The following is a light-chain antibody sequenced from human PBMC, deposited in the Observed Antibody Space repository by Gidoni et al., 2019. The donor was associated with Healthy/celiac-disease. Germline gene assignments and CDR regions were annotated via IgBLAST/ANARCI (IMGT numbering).Light chain of an antibody. CDR1: QSLLHSNGYNY. CDR3: RQALQTPRT. V-gene: IGKV2-28*01. Sequence: DIVMTQSPLSLPVTPGEPASISCRSSQSLLHSNGYNYLDWYLQKPGQSPQLLIYLGSNRASGVPDRFSGSGSGTDFTLKISRVEAEDVGVYYCRQALQTPRTFXXXTKVEIK. CDR2: LGS. J-gene: IGKJ1*01.